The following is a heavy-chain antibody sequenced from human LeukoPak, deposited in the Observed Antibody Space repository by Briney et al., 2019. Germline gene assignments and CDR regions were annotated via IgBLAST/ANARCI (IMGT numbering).Heavy chain of an antibody. CDR3: AKGYCSGGSCYSTVDTFDY. Sequence: GGSLRLSCAPSGFTFSSYAMSWVRQAPGKGLEWVSAISGSGGSTYYADSVKGRFTISRDNSKNTLYLQMNSLRAEDTAVYYCAKGYCSGGSCYSTVDTFDYWGQGTLVTVSS. V-gene: IGHV3-23*01. J-gene: IGHJ4*02. CDR2: ISGSGGST. CDR1: GFTFSSYA. D-gene: IGHD2-15*01.